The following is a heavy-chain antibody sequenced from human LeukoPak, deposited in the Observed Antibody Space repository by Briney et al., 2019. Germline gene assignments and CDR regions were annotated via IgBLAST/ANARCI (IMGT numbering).Heavy chain of an antibody. CDR2: INHSGST. CDR1: GGSFSGYY. J-gene: IGHJ4*02. CDR3: ARRHSSSWVFDY. V-gene: IGHV4-34*01. Sequence: PSETLSLTCAVYGGSFSGYYWSWIRQPPGKGLEWIGEINHSGSTNYNPSLKSRVTISVDTSKNQFSLKLSSVTAADTAVYYCARRHSSSWVFDYWGQGTLVTVSS. D-gene: IGHD6-13*01.